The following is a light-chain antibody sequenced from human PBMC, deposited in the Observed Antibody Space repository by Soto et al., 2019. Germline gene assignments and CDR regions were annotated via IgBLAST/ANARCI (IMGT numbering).Light chain of an antibody. J-gene: IGKJ1*01. Sequence: PGERVTLSCRASQSVSSSYLTWYQQKPGQAPSLLIYGASTRATSIPARFSGSGSGTDFTLTISSLLPEDFAVYYCQQDCNLPPTFGQESKVEVK. CDR3: QQDCNLPPT. V-gene: IGKV3D-7*01. CDR2: GAS. CDR1: QSVSSSY.